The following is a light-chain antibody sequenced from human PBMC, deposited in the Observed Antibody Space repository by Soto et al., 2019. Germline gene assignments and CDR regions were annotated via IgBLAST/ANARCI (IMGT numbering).Light chain of an antibody. CDR3: QQYNGYPWT. Sequence: DIHVAQAPCSLRASVVDGVTITCRASQSVSSWLAWYQQKPGKAPKLLIYKVSSLESGVPSRFSGSGSGTEFSLTISSLQPDDFATYYCQQYNGYPWTFGQGTKVDIK. CDR1: QSVSSW. J-gene: IGKJ1*01. V-gene: IGKV1-5*03. CDR2: KVS.